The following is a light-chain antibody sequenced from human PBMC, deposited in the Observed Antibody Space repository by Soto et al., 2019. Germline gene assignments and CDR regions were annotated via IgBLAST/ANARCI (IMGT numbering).Light chain of an antibody. J-gene: IGLJ2*01. CDR3: GTWDTSLSVV. CDR1: SSNIGKNY. CDR2: DNN. V-gene: IGLV1-51*01. Sequence: QAVVTQPPSVSAAPGQKVTISCSGSSSNIGKNYVSWYQQLPGTAPKLLIYDNNQRPSGIPDRFSGSKSGTSATLGITGLQTGDEADYYCGTWDTSLSVVFGGGTKVTVL.